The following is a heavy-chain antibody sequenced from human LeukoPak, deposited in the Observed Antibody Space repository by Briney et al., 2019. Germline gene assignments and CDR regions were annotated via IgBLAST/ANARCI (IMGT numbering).Heavy chain of an antibody. CDR3: ATYYDSSSYRLDY. V-gene: IGHV4-4*02. D-gene: IGHD3-22*01. CDR1: GGSISSSNW. CDR2: IYHSGST. J-gene: IGHJ4*02. Sequence: PSETLSLTCAVSGGSISSSNWWSWVRQSPGKGLEWIGEIYHSGSTNYNPSLKSRVTMSVDKSKNQFSLKLSSVTAADTAVYYCATYYDSSSYRLDYWGQGTLVTVSS.